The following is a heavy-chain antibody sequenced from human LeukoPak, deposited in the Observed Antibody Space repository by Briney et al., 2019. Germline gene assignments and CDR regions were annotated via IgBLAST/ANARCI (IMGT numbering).Heavy chain of an antibody. CDR3: ARESMVRGVTFDY. CDR2: IYYSGST. Sequence: SETLSLTCTVSGGSISGYYWSWIRQPPGKGLEWIGYIYYSGSTNYNPSLKSRVTISVDTSKNQFSLKLSSVTAADPAVYYCARESMVRGVTFDYWGQGTLATVSS. D-gene: IGHD3-10*01. V-gene: IGHV4-59*12. CDR1: GGSISGYY. J-gene: IGHJ4*02.